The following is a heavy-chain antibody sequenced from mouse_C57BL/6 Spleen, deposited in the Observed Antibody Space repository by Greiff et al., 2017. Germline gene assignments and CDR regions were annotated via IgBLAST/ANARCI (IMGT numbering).Heavy chain of an antibody. CDR2: IDPETGGT. J-gene: IGHJ1*03. CDR3: TRGEYYGSSYGYFDV. V-gene: IGHV1-15*01. Sequence: QVQLQQSGAELVRPGASVTLSCKASGYTFTDYEMHWVKQTPVHGLEWIGAIDPETGGTAYNQKFKGKAILTADKSSSTAYMELRSLTSEDSAVYYCTRGEYYGSSYGYFDVWGTGTTVTVSS. CDR1: GYTFTDYE. D-gene: IGHD1-1*01.